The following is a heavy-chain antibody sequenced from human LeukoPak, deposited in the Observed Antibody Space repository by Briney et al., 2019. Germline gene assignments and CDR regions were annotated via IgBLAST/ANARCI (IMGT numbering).Heavy chain of an antibody. CDR3: AKGGNNDFWGGYYGSDFQH. CDR1: GFTFSSYA. D-gene: IGHD3-3*01. J-gene: IGHJ1*01. V-gene: IGHV3-23*01. Sequence: GGSLRLSCAASGFTFSSYAMSWVCQAPGKGLEWVSAISGSGGSTYYADSVKGRFTISRDNSKNTLYLQMNSLRAEDTAVYYCAKGGNNDFWGGYYGSDFQHWGQGTLVTVSS. CDR2: ISGSGGST.